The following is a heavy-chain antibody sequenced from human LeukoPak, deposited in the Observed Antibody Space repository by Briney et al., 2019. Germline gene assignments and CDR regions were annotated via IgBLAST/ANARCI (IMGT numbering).Heavy chain of an antibody. CDR2: IYYSGST. Sequence: MPSETLSLTCTVSGGSISSYYWSWIRQSPGKGLEWIGYIYYSGSTNYNPSLKSRVTISVDTSKNQFSLKLSSVTAADTAVYYCARGYSSSSNLDYWGQGTLVTVSS. J-gene: IGHJ4*02. D-gene: IGHD6-6*01. CDR3: ARGYSSSSNLDY. CDR1: GGSISSYY. V-gene: IGHV4-59*01.